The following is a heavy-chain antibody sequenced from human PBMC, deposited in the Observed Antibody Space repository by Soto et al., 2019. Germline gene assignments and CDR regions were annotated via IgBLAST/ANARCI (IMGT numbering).Heavy chain of an antibody. CDR2: IYYSGST. CDR1: GGSISSYY. J-gene: IGHJ5*02. CDR3: ARDRENCSSTSCYDWFDP. V-gene: IGHV4-59*01. D-gene: IGHD2-2*01. Sequence: KPSETLSLTCTVSGGSISSYYWSWIRQPPGKGLEWIGYIYYSGSTNYNPSLKSRVTISVDTSKNQFSLKLSSVTAADTAVYYCARDRENCSSTSCYDWFDPSGQGTLVTVSS.